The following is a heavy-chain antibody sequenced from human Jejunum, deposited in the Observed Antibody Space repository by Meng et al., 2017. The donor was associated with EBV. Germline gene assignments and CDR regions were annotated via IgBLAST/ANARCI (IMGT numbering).Heavy chain of an antibody. V-gene: IGHV1-18*01. J-gene: IGHJ4*02. CDR3: TILSHCDGGICYSYDY. CDR1: GYTFTNYG. Sequence: VQLVQSGAEVKEPVASVKVSCKASGYTFTNYGVSWVRQAPGQGLEWMGWISAYNGNTDYAQKLQGRVTMTTDTPTSTAYMELRSLRSDDTAVYYCTILSHCDGGICYSYDYWGQGTLVTVSS. CDR2: ISAYNGNT. D-gene: IGHD2-15*01.